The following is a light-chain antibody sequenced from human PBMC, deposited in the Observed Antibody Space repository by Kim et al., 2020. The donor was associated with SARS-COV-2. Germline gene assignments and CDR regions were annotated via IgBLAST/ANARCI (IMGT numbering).Light chain of an antibody. CDR1: SSDVGSYNL. J-gene: IGLJ1*01. CDR2: EVS. V-gene: IGLV2-23*02. Sequence: QSITISCTGTSSDVGSYNLVSWYQHHPGKAPKLMIYEVSKRPSGVSNRFSGSKSGNTASLTISGLQAEDETDYYCSSYAGSSTLYVFGTRTKVTVL. CDR3: SSYAGSSTLYV.